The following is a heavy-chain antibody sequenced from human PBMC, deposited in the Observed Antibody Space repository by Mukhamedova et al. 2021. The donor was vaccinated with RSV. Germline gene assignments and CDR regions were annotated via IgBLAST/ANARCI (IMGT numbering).Heavy chain of an antibody. J-gene: IGHJ4*02. Sequence: GKGRFTISRDNAKNSLYLQMNSLRAEDTAVYYCARGTLNCGGDCYSDAFDYWGQGTLVTVSS. CDR3: ARGTLNCGGDCYSDAFDY. D-gene: IGHD2-21*01. V-gene: IGHV3-11*04.